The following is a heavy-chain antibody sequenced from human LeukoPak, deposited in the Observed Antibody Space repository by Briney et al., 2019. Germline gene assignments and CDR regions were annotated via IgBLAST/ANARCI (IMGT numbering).Heavy chain of an antibody. CDR2: IYPGDSDT. V-gene: IGHV5-51*01. CDR3: ARHFSRGKFSSLDAFDI. J-gene: IGHJ3*02. CDR1: GYHFTSYW. Sequence: GGSLEISCKGSGYHFTSYWIGWVCQMPGKGLEWMGIIYPGDSDTRYSPSFEGQVTISADKSISTAYLQWSSLKASDTAMYYCARHFSRGKFSSLDAFDIWGPGTMVTVSS. D-gene: IGHD3-10*01.